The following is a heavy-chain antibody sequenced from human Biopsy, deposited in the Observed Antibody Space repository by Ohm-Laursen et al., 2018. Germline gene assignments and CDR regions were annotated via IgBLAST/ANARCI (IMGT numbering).Heavy chain of an antibody. J-gene: IGHJ4*02. CDR3: ASLEDRTFDK. CDR1: GDTLITYA. Sequence: ESSVKVSCKASGDTLITYAISWVRQAPGQGLEWMGRIIPILHVPTYAQSFQGRVTISADKSTSTAYMELSGLRSEDTAVYYCASLEDRTFDKWGQGTLVTVSS. V-gene: IGHV1-69*04. CDR2: IIPILHVP.